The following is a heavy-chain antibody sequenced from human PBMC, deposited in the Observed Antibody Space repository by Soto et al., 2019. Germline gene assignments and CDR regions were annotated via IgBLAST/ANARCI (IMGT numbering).Heavy chain of an antibody. CDR3: GTAGIAAAGTLGYYGMEG. CDR1: GGSISSYY. CDR2: IYYSGST. D-gene: IGHD6-13*01. V-gene: IGHV4-59*01. Sequence: PSETLSLTCTVSGGSISSYYWSWIRQPPGKGLEWIGYIYYSGSTNYNPSLKSRVTISVDTSKNQFSLKLSSVTAADTAVSYCGTAGIAAAGTLGYYGMEGWGQGTTVTVSS. J-gene: IGHJ6*02.